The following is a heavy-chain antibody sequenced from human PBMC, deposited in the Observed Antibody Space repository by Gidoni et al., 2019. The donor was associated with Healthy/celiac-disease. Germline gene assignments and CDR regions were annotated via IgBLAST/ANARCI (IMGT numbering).Heavy chain of an antibody. V-gene: IGHV3-21*01. CDR2: ISSSSSYI. J-gene: IGHJ5*02. CDR1: GFTFSSYS. Sequence: EVQLVESGGGRVKPGGSLRLSCAASGFTFSSYSMNWVRQAPGKGLEWVSSISSSSSYIYYADSVKGRFTISRDNAKNSLYLQMNSLRAEDTAVYYCARDPGGAADPNWFDPWGQGTLVTVSS. CDR3: ARDPGGAADPNWFDP. D-gene: IGHD6-13*01.